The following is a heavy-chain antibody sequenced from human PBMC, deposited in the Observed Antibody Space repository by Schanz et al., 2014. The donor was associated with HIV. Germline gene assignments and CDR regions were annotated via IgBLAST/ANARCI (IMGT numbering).Heavy chain of an antibody. CDR3: AREDVSNWSFDL. CDR2: IYYSGNT. Sequence: QVQLQESGPGLVKPSETLSLTCTVSGGSIISGDYYWTWIRQHPGKGLEWIGYIYYSGNTHYNTSPRGRLNISVDTSKKQFLLEVNSVTAADTAVYYCAREDVSNWSFDLWGRGTLVSVSS. CDR1: GGSIISGDYY. V-gene: IGHV4-31*03. D-gene: IGHD3-10*02. J-gene: IGHJ2*01.